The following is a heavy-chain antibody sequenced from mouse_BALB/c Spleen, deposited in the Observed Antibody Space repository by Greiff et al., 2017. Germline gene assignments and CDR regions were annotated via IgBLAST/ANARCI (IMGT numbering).Heavy chain of an antibody. J-gene: IGHJ4*01. D-gene: IGHD1-1*01. Sequence: VQLVESGPELVRPGVSVKISCKGSGYTFTDYAMHWVKQSHAKSLEWIGVISTYYGNTNYNQKFKGKATMTVDKSSSTAYMELARLTSEDSAIYYCARGTTVVAKDYAMDYWGQGTSVTVSS. CDR1: GYTFTDYA. CDR2: ISTYYGNT. V-gene: IGHV1-67*01. CDR3: ARGTTVVAKDYAMDY.